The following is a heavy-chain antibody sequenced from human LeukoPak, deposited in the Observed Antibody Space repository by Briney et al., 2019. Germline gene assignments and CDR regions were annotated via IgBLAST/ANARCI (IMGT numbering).Heavy chain of an antibody. Sequence: ASVKVSCKVSGYTLTELSMRWVRQAPGKGLEWMGGFDPEDGETIYAQKFQGRVTMTEDTSTDTAYMELSSLRSEDTAVYYCATSRPALRIADDAFDIWGQGTMVTVSS. J-gene: IGHJ3*02. V-gene: IGHV1-24*01. D-gene: IGHD6-13*01. CDR1: GYTLTELS. CDR3: ATSRPALRIADDAFDI. CDR2: FDPEDGET.